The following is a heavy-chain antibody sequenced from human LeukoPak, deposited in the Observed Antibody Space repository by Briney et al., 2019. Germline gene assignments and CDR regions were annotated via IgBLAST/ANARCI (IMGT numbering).Heavy chain of an antibody. CDR2: ISYDGSNK. CDR1: GFTFSSYA. CDR3: ARDRSGGDYGGYYYYGMDV. V-gene: IGHV3-30-3*01. J-gene: IGHJ6*02. D-gene: IGHD4-17*01. Sequence: PGGSLRLSCAASGFTFSSYAMHWVRQAPGKGLEWVAVISYDGSNKYYADSVKGRFTISRDNSKNTLYLQMNSLRAEDTAVYYCARDRSGGDYGGYYYYGMDVWGQGTTATVSS.